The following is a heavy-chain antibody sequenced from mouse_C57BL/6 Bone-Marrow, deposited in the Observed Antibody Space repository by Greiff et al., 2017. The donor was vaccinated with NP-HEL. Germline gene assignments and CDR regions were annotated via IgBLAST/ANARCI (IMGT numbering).Heavy chain of an antibody. D-gene: IGHD3-2*02. Sequence: QVQLQQPGAELVRPGTSVKLFCKASGYTFTSYWMHWVKQRPGQGLEWIGVIDPSDSYTNYNQKFKGKATLTVDTSSSTAYMQLSSLTSEDSAVYYCANSSGYHYAMDYWGQGTSVTVSS. J-gene: IGHJ4*01. V-gene: IGHV1-59*01. CDR3: ANSSGYHYAMDY. CDR2: IDPSDSYT. CDR1: GYTFTSYW.